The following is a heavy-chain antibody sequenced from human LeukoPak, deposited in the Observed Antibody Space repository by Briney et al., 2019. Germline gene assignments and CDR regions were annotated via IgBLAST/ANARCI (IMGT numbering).Heavy chain of an antibody. Sequence: SETLSLTCTVSGVSISSYYWSWIRQPPGKGLEWIVYIYYSGSTNYNPSLKGRVTISVDTSKNQFSLKLSSVTAADTAVYYCARLRDYYYNYMDVWGKGTTVTISS. V-gene: IGHV4-59*01. CDR2: IYYSGST. CDR1: GVSISSYY. J-gene: IGHJ6*03. CDR3: ARLRDYYYNYMDV.